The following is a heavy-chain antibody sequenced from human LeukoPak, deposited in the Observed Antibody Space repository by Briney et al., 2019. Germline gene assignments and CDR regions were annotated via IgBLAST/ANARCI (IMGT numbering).Heavy chain of an antibody. V-gene: IGHV3-13*03. CDR1: GFTFSSYD. CDR2: IGTAGDT. Sequence: GGSLRLSCAACGFTFSSYDIHWVRQATGKGLEWVSAIGTAGDTYYPGSVKGQFTISRDNAKNSLYLQMNSLRAEDTAVYYCARRMGYFDYWGQGTLVTVSS. J-gene: IGHJ4*02. CDR3: ARRMGYFDY. D-gene: IGHD2-15*01.